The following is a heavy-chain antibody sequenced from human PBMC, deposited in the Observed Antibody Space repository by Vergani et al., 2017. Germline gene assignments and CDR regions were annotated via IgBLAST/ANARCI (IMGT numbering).Heavy chain of an antibody. V-gene: IGHV3-30-3*01. Sequence: VQLVESGGGLAKPGGSLRLSCAASGFTFGDHGIHWVRRAPGKGLEWVALISYDGTNKYYTNSVRGRFTISRDNSKSTLFLQMNSLRVEDMAVYYCARDRGDWRYSRYFYNYYMDVWGKGTTVTVSS. J-gene: IGHJ6*03. CDR1: GFTFGDHG. CDR2: ISYDGTNK. D-gene: IGHD2-8*02. CDR3: ARDRGDWRYSRYFYNYYMDV.